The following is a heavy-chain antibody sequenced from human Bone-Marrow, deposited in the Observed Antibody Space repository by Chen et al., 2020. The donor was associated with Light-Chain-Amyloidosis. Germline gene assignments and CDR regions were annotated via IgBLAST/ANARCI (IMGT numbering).Heavy chain of an antibody. CDR3: AQLYSYGRPFKH. Sequence: VRLVESGGGVVRPEGSLRLSCTVLGFVLAPYGIQWVRQAQGKGLEWVSCVRFDGSDKYYADSVKGRFTISRDDSKNTLYLQMNSLRPEDTAVYYCAQLYSYGRPFKHWGQGTLVSVSS. D-gene: IGHD5-18*01. J-gene: IGHJ4*02. V-gene: IGHV3-30*02. CDR1: GFVLAPYG. CDR2: VRFDGSDK.